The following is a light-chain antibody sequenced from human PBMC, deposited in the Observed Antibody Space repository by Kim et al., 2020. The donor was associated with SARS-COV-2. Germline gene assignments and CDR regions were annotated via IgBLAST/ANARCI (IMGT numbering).Light chain of an antibody. Sequence: SPGERAPLSCRASETVAHNHLAWYQQKPGQAPRPLMYGASIRSSGVPGRFSGSGSGTDFTLTINGLEPGDCAVYYCQQYGTSPITFGQGTRLEIK. V-gene: IGKV3-20*01. CDR1: ETVAHNH. CDR2: GAS. CDR3: QQYGTSPIT. J-gene: IGKJ5*01.